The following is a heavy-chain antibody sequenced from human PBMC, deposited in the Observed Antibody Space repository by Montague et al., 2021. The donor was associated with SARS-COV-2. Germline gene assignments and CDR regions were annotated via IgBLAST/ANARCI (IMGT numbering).Heavy chain of an antibody. Sequence: SETLSLTCTVSNGSINSYYWSWVRQPPGKRLERIGYIYYRGSTNYNPSLESRVTMSIGTSKNQFSLKLRSVTAADTAVYFCAREGLHNWFDPWGQGTLVIVSS. CDR3: AREGLHNWFDP. J-gene: IGHJ5*02. CDR1: NGSINSYY. CDR2: IYYRGST. V-gene: IGHV4-59*01.